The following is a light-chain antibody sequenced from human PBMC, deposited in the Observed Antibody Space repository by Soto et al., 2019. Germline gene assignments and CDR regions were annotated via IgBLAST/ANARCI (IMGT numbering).Light chain of an antibody. V-gene: IGKV3-15*01. CDR1: QSVNNN. Sequence: EVVMTQSPATLSVSPGERATLSCRASQSVNNNLAWYQQKPGQAPRLLIYGASTRATGVPARFSGSGSGTEFTLSISSLQSEDFAVYYSQQYTYWPPWTFGQGTKVDIK. CDR2: GAS. CDR3: QQYTYWPPWT. J-gene: IGKJ1*01.